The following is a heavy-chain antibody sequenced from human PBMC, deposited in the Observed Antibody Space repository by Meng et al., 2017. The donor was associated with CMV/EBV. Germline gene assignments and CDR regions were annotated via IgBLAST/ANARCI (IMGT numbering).Heavy chain of an antibody. V-gene: IGHV4-4*07. CDR2: IYTSGST. CDR1: GGSISSSY. D-gene: IGHD4-17*01. CDR3: ARGPEVDYGDYVGLDY. Sequence: HVPLQGPGSGLVKPSETLSLPCTDSGGSISSSYWSWIRQPAGKGLEWIGRIYTSGSTNYNPSLKSRVTMSVDTSKNQFSLKLSSVTAADTAVYYCARGPEVDYGDYVGLDYWGQGTLVTVSS. J-gene: IGHJ4*02.